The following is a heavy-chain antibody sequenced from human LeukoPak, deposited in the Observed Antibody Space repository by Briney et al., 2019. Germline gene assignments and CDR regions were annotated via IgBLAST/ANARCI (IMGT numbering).Heavy chain of an antibody. CDR3: ASGIVVVPAAIAGYYFDY. V-gene: IGHV1-2*02. Sequence: GASVKVSCKASVYTFTGYYMHWVPQAPGQGREWMGWINPNRGGTNYAQKFQGRVTMTRDTSISTAYMELSRLRSEDTAVYYCASGIVVVPAAIAGYYFDYWGQGTLVTVSS. CDR2: INPNRGGT. J-gene: IGHJ4*02. CDR1: VYTFTGYY. D-gene: IGHD2-2*01.